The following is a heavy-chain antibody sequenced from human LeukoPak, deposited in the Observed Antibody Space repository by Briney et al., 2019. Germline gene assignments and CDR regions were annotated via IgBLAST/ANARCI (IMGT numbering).Heavy chain of an antibody. CDR2: IKQDGSER. J-gene: IGHJ3*02. CDR1: GFTVSSNY. V-gene: IGHV3-7*01. Sequence: QTGGSLRLSCAASGFTVSSNYMSWVRQAPGKGLEWVANIKQDGSERHYVDSVKGRFTIPRDNAKNSLYLQMNSLRAEDTAVYYCARDPADRPFDMWGQGTMVTVSS. CDR3: ARDPADRPFDM.